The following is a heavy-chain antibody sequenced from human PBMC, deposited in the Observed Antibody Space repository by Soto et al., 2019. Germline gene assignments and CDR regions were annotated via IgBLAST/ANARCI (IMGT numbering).Heavy chain of an antibody. CDR2: IDHSGYT. Sequence: SETLSLTCAVYGGSFSCYYWNWIRQPPGKGLEWIGEIDHSGYTYYNPSLKSRVTISLDTSKNQFSLNLSSVTAADTAVYYCARGPRSSGYLVDWGQGTLVTVSS. CDR1: GGSFSCYY. J-gene: IGHJ4*02. V-gene: IGHV4-34*01. CDR3: ARGPRSSGYLVD. D-gene: IGHD3-22*01.